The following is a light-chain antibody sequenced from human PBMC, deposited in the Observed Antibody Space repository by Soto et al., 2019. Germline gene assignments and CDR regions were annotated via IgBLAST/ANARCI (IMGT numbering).Light chain of an antibody. CDR1: QNIDNW. Sequence: DVQMTQSPSTLSASVGDRVTITCRASQNIDNWLAWYQQKLGKAPKLLIYKASTLASGVPSRFSGSGSGTEFTLTINSLQPDDFATYYCQQYHIYSGTFGQGTKV. J-gene: IGKJ1*01. CDR3: QQYHIYSGT. V-gene: IGKV1-5*03. CDR2: KAS.